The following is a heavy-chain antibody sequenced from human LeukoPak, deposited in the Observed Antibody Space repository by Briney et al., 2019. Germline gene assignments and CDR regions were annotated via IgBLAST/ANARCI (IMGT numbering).Heavy chain of an antibody. V-gene: IGHV3-30*18. CDR1: GFTFSSYG. Sequence: PGRSLRLSCAASGFTFSSYGMHWVRQAPGKGLEWVAVMSYDGSNKYYADSVKGRFTISRDNSKNTLYLQMNSLRAEDTAVYYCAKDHSIVAPTLQYYYYGMDVWGKGTTVTVSS. CDR3: AKDHSIVAPTLQYYYYGMDV. J-gene: IGHJ6*04. D-gene: IGHD5-12*01. CDR2: MSYDGSNK.